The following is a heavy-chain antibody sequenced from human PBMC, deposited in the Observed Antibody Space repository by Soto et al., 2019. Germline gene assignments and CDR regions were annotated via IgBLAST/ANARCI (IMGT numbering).Heavy chain of an antibody. J-gene: IGHJ4*02. CDR1: GGTFSSYT. D-gene: IGHD6-6*01. V-gene: IGHV1-69*04. CDR3: ARDEGEQLARLFDY. CDR2: IIPILGIA. Sequence: GASVKVSCKASGGTFSSYTISWVRQAPGQGLEWMGRIIPILGIANYAQKFQGRVTITADKSTSTAYMELSSLRSDDTAVYYCARDEGEQLARLFDYWGQGTLVTVSS.